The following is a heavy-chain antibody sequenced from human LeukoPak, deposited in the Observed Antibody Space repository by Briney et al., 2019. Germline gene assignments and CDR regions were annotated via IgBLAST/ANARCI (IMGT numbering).Heavy chain of an antibody. V-gene: IGHV3-21*01. CDR2: ISSSSSYI. Sequence: GGSLRLSCAASAFTFSSYSMNWVRQAPGKGLEWVSSISSSSSYIYYADSVKGRFTISRDNAKNSLYLQMNSLRAEDTAVYYCARVSGSYLIDYWGQGTLVTVSS. CDR1: AFTFSSYS. CDR3: ARVSGSYLIDY. J-gene: IGHJ4*02. D-gene: IGHD1-26*01.